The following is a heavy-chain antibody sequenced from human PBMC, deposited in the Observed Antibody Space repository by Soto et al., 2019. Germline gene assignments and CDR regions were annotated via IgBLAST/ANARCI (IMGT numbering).Heavy chain of an antibody. V-gene: IGHV1-69*01. CDR1: GGTFSSYA. J-gene: IGHJ3*02. D-gene: IGHD3-22*01. CDR2: LSPIFGTA. CDR3: ASPYDSPGVDAFDI. Sequence: QVQLVQSGAEVKKPGSSVKVSCKASGGTFSSYAISWVRQAPGQGLEWMGGLSPIFGTANYAQKFQGRVTITAEESKSTAYIELSSLRSEDTAVYYCASPYDSPGVDAFDIWGQGTMVTVSS.